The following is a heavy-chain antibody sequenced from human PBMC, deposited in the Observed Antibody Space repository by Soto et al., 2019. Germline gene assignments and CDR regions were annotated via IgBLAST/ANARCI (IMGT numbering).Heavy chain of an antibody. D-gene: IGHD2-2*01. CDR1: GGTFSSYA. CDR2: IIPIFGTA. CDR3: ARPKIVVVPAAKYGMDV. J-gene: IGHJ6*02. V-gene: IGHV1-69*13. Sequence: GASVKVSCKASGGTFSSYAISWVRQAPGQGLEWMGGIIPIFGTANYAQKFQGRVTITADESTSTAYMELSSLRSEDTAVYYCARPKIVVVPAAKYGMDVWGQGTTVTVSS.